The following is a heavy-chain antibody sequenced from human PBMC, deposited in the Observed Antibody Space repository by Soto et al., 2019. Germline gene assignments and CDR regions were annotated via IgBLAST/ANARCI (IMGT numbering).Heavy chain of an antibody. V-gene: IGHV4-31*03. D-gene: IGHD6-6*01. CDR3: ARGGAARLGYYYGMDV. J-gene: IGHJ6*02. CDR1: GGSISSGGYY. Sequence: SETLSLTCTVSGGSISSGGYYWSWIRQHPGKGLEWIGYIYYSGSTYYNPSLKSRVTISVDTSKNQFSLKLSSVTAADTAVYYCARGGAARLGYYYGMDVWGQGTTVTVS. CDR2: IYYSGST.